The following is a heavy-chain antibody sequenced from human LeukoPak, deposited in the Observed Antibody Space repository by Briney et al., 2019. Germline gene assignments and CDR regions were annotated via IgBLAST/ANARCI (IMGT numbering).Heavy chain of an antibody. D-gene: IGHD5-18*01. Sequence: SQTLSLTCAISGDSVSSNSAAWNWIRQSPSRGLEWLGRTYYRSKWYNDYAVSVKSRITINPDTSKNQFSLQLNSVTPEDTAMYYCARDRVEWIQLWLPYYYGMDVWGQGTTVTVSS. J-gene: IGHJ6*02. V-gene: IGHV6-1*01. CDR2: TYYRSKWYN. CDR3: ARDRVEWIQLWLPYYYGMDV. CDR1: GDSVSSNSAA.